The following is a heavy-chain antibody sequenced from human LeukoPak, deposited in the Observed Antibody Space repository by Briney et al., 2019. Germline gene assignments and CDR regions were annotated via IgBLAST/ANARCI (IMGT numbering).Heavy chain of an antibody. J-gene: IGHJ5*02. V-gene: IGHV3-48*04. CDR1: GFTFSSYS. Sequence: PGGSLRLSCAASGFTFSSYSMNWVRQAPGKGLEWVSYISSSSSTIYYADSVKGRFTISRDNAKNSLYLQMNSLRAEDTAVYYCARGQGSYCSSTSCYVYNWFDPWGQGTLVTVSS. D-gene: IGHD2-2*01. CDR2: ISSSSSTI. CDR3: ARGQGSYCSSTSCYVYNWFDP.